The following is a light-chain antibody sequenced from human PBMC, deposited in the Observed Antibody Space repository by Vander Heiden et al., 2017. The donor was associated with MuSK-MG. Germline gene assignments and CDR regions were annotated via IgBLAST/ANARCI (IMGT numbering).Light chain of an antibody. CDR2: GAA. J-gene: IGKJ1*01. Sequence: EIVLTQSPGTLSLSPGERATLSCRASQSVSGNYLAWYQQNPGAAPSLLIYGAASRATGIPDRFSGSGSGTDFTLTISRLEPEDFAVYYCQQFGRLPQGWTFGQGTRVEIK. V-gene: IGKV3-20*01. CDR3: QQFGRLPQGWT. CDR1: QSVSGNY.